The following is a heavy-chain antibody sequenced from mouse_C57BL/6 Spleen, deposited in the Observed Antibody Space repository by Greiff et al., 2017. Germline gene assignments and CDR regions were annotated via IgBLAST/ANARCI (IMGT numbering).Heavy chain of an antibody. CDR2: IFPGSGST. J-gene: IGHJ4*01. CDR1: GYPFTDYY. CDR3: ARLYYGIPYYAMDY. D-gene: IGHD2-1*01. V-gene: IGHV1-75*01. Sequence: QVQLKQSGPELVKPGASVKISCQASGYPFTDYYINRVKQRPGQGLEWVGWIFPGSGSTYYNEKFKGKATLTVDKSSSTACMLLSRLTSEDSAVYFCARLYYGIPYYAMDYWGQGTSVTVSA.